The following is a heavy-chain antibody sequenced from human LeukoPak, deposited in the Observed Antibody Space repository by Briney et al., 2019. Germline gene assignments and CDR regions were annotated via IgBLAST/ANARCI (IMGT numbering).Heavy chain of an antibody. J-gene: IGHJ2*01. D-gene: IGHD3-16*01. CDR3: VTGHYDSRMYFDL. V-gene: IGHV3-74*01. CDR1: GFSFTTYW. CDR2: IKFDGSLA. Sequence: GGSLRLSCVVSGFSFTTYWIHWVRQVPGKGLVWVSQIKFDGSLASYADSVKGRFTISRDNAKNTLYLQMNSLGTEDTAVYYCVTGHYDSRMYFDLWGRGTLVTVSS.